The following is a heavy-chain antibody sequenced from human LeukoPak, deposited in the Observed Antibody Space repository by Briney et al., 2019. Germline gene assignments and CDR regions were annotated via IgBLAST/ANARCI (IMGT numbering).Heavy chain of an antibody. Sequence: GGSLRLSCAASGFTFRSYDMTWVRQAPGKGLEWVSLISQTGGDTYYADSVKGRFTISRDNSKNTLFPQMSSLRAEDTAVYYCAKDLRGAGFDYWGQGNLVTVSS. D-gene: IGHD1-26*01. CDR3: AKDLRGAGFDY. J-gene: IGHJ4*02. V-gene: IGHV3-23*01. CDR1: GFTFRSYD. CDR2: ISQTGGDT.